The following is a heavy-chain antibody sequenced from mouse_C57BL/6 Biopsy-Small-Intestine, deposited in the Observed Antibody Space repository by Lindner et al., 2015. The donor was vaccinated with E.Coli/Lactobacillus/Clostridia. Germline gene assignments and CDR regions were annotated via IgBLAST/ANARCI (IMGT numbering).Heavy chain of an antibody. CDR3: TRSGRDV. D-gene: IGHD4-1*01. CDR1: GFAFTNYL. CDR2: IYPGTGDI. J-gene: IGHJ1*03. V-gene: IGHV1-54*01. Sequence: VQLQESGADLVRPGTSVKVSCKASGFAFTNYLIEWVKQRPGQGLEWIGLIYPGTGDIKYNEKFKGKARLTANKPTSTANIQLSSLTSEDSAVYFCTRSGRDVWGTGTTVTVSS.